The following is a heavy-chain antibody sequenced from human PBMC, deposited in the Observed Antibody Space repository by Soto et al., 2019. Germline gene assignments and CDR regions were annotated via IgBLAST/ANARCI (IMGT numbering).Heavy chain of an antibody. J-gene: IGHJ4*01. D-gene: IGHD2-2*01. CDR3: ARDRRRVVPAAMGY. CDR2: ISAYNGNT. V-gene: IGHV1-18*04. CDR1: CFTLSGYG. Sequence: GAPVKGSLKGSCFTLSGYGISWVRQAPGQGLEWMGWISAYNGNTNYAQKLQGRVTMTTDTSTSTAYMELRSLRSDDTAVYYCARDRRRVVPAAMGYWG.